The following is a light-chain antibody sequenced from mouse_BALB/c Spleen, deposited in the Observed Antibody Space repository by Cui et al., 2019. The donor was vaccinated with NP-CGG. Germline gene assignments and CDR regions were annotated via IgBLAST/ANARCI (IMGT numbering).Light chain of an antibody. Sequence: QAVVTQESAPTTSPGETVTLTCRSSIGAVTTSNYANWVQEKPDHLFTGLIGGTNNRAPGVPARFSGSLIGDKAVLTITGAQTEDEAIYFCALWYSNHWVFGGGTKLTVL. J-gene: IGLJ1*01. CDR2: GTN. CDR1: IGAVTTSNY. V-gene: IGLV1*01. CDR3: ALWYSNHWV.